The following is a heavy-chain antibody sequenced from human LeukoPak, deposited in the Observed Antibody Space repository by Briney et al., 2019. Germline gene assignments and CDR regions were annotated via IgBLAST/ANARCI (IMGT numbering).Heavy chain of an antibody. Sequence: SETLSLTCTVSGGSISSYYWSWIRQPPGKGLEGIGYMFYSGSTNYNPSLKSRVTISVDTSKNQFSLKLSSVTAADTAVYYCARDYSSGWYGEFDYWGQGTLVTVSS. CDR1: GGSISSYY. J-gene: IGHJ4*02. V-gene: IGHV4-59*01. D-gene: IGHD6-19*01. CDR3: ARDYSSGWYGEFDY. CDR2: MFYSGST.